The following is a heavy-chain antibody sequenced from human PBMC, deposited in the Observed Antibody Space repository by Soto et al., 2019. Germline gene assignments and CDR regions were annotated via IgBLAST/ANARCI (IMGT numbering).Heavy chain of an antibody. Sequence: QVQVVESGGGLVKPGGSLRLSCAASGFTLSDWYMTWIRQAPGKGLEWISYITSSSSTTYYADSVKGRFTISRDNAKNSLYLQMNSLRAEDTAVYYCAVDYSNLGFDYWGQGTLVTVSS. V-gene: IGHV3-11*01. J-gene: IGHJ4*02. CDR1: GFTLSDWY. D-gene: IGHD4-4*01. CDR2: ITSSSSTT. CDR3: AVDYSNLGFDY.